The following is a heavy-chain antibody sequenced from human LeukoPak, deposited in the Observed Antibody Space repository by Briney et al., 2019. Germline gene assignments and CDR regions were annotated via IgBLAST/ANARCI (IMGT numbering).Heavy chain of an antibody. CDR1: GFTVSSNY. V-gene: IGHV3-53*01. D-gene: IGHD3-9*01. Sequence: GGSLRLSCAASGFTVSSNYMSWVRQAPGKGLEWVSVIYSGGSTYYADSVKGRFTISRDNSKNTLYLQMNSLRAEDTAVYYCASGLDILTGYLGYWGQGTLVTVSS. CDR3: ASGLDILTGYLGY. CDR2: IYSGGST. J-gene: IGHJ4*02.